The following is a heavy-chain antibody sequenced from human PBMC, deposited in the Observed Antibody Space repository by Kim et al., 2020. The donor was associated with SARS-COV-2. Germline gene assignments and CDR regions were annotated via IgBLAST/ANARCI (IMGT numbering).Heavy chain of an antibody. V-gene: IGHV3-73*01. J-gene: IGHJ5*02. CDR3: TNGYCSSTACYPKFDP. CDR1: GFTFSGSA. Sequence: GGSLRLSCAASGFTFSGSAVHWVRQASGKGLEWVGRIKRKGNAYATAYVASVKGRFTISRDDSENMAYLQMNSLTTEDTAVYYCTNGYCSSTACYPKFDPWGQGTLVTVSS. D-gene: IGHD2-2*01. CDR2: IKRKGNAYAT.